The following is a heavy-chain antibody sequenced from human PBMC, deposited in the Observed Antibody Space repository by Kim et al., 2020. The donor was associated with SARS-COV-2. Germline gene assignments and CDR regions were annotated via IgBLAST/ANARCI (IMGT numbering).Heavy chain of an antibody. CDR3: AKMVIMDGYNYYYYYAMDV. CDR2: ISGGAVNK. D-gene: IGHD2-21*01. CDR1: GFTFDTYA. V-gene: IGHV3-23*01. Sequence: GGSLRLSCVASGFTFDTYAMSWVRQAPGKGLEWVSVISGGAVNKFYADSVRGRFTISRDNSKNMLYLQMNSLRDEDTALYYCAKMVIMDGYNYYYYYAMDVWGRAPTVTVS. J-gene: IGHJ6*02.